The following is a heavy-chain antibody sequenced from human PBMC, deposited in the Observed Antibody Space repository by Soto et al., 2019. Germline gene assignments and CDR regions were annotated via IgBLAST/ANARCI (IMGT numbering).Heavy chain of an antibody. J-gene: IGHJ4*02. CDR1: GLTVSSNY. V-gene: IGHV3-66*01. CDR2: IYSGGST. CDR3: ARDIAVAGTERDY. Sequence: EVQLVESGGGLVQPGGSLRLSCAATGLTVSSNYMSWVRQAPGKGLEWVSVIYSGGSTYYADSVKGRFTISRDNSKNTLFLQMNSLRAEDTAVYYCARDIAVAGTERDYWGQGTLVTVSS. D-gene: IGHD6-19*01.